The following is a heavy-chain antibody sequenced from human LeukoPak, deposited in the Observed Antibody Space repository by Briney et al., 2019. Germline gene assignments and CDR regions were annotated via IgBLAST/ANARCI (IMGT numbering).Heavy chain of an antibody. CDR3: AREVVVVVAATQVWFDP. V-gene: IGHV1-18*04. D-gene: IGHD2-15*01. J-gene: IGHJ5*02. CDR1: GYTFTSYG. Sequence: GASVKVSCKASGYTFTSYGISWVRQAPGQGLEWMGWISAYNGNTNYAQKLQGRVTMTTDTSTSTAYTELRSLRSDDTAVYYCAREVVVVVAATQVWFDPWGQGTLVTVSS. CDR2: ISAYNGNT.